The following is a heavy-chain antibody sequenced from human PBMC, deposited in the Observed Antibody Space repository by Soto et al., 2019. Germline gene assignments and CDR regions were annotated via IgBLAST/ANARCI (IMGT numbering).Heavy chain of an antibody. V-gene: IGHV1-2*02. D-gene: IGHD1-26*01. CDR2: IGPESGAT. J-gene: IGHJ4*01. CDR3: GRGRSGQIVVFY. CDR1: GYTFTGHY. Sequence: ASVKVSCKTSGYTFTGHYLHWVRQAPQQGPEWMGEIGPESGATRYAQKFRGRVTMTMDTSITTVYMELKNLSPDDTAVYYCGRGRSGQIVVFYWG.